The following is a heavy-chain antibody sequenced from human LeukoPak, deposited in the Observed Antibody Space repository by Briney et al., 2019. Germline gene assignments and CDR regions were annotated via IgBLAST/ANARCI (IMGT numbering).Heavy chain of an antibody. D-gene: IGHD3-3*01. CDR2: ISGSGGST. V-gene: IGHV3-23*01. J-gene: IGHJ4*02. Sequence: GGSLRLSCAASGFTFSSYAMSWVRQAPGKELEWVSAISGSGGSTYYADSVKGRFTISRDNSKNTLYLQMNSLRAEDTAVYYCAKDSSVRFLEWLSLLLFDYWGQGTLVTVSS. CDR1: GFTFSSYA. CDR3: AKDSSVRFLEWLSLLLFDY.